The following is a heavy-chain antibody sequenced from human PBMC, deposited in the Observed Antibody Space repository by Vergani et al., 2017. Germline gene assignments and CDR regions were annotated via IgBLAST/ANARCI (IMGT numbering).Heavy chain of an antibody. CDR1: SHTFQTYG. CDR3: ARDPRGYGGDPEDYYYGMDV. J-gene: IGHJ6*02. CDR2: IIPVLGKT. D-gene: IGHD2-21*02. V-gene: IGHV1-69*04. Sequence: QVQLVQSGAELKKPGASVSVSCKGSSHTFQTYGISWVHQAPGQGLEWMGRIIPVLGKTKYAQDFQGRLTITADTSTSSAYMELTSLRSQDTAVYYCARDPRGYGGDPEDYYYGMDVWGQGTTVTVSS.